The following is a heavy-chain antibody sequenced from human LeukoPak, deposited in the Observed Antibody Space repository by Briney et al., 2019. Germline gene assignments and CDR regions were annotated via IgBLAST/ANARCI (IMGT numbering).Heavy chain of an antibody. J-gene: IGHJ3*02. CDR3: ARWGTTGFWAFDI. CDR2: ICTAGDT. D-gene: IGHD3-16*01. CDR1: GFTFSRYD. V-gene: IGHV3-13*04. Sequence: GGSLRLSCAASGFTFSRYDMHWVRQATGKGLEWVSAICTAGDTYYPGSVKGRFTISRENAKNSLYLQMNSLRAGDTAVYYCARWGTTGFWAFDIWGQGTMVTVSS.